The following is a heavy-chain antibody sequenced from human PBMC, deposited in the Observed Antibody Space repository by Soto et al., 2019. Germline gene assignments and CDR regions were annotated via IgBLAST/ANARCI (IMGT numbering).Heavy chain of an antibody. Sequence: VKVSCKASGGTFSSYAISWVRQAPGQGLEWMGGIIPIFGTANYAQKFQGRVTITADGSTSTAYMELSSLRSEDTAVYYCARGGASGELRYPGFRYYYYGMDVWGQGTTVTVSS. CDR3: ARGGASGELRYPGFRYYYYGMDV. V-gene: IGHV1-69*01. D-gene: IGHD3-9*01. CDR1: GGTFSSYA. J-gene: IGHJ6*02. CDR2: IIPIFGTA.